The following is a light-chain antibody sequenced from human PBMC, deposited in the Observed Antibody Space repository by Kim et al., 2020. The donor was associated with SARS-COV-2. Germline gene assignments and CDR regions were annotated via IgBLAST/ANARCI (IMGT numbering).Light chain of an antibody. V-gene: IGLV3-19*01. CDR2: GKS. Sequence: SSELTQDPAVSVALGQTVRITCQGDSLRRYYASWYQQKPGQAPVLVIYGKSGRPSGIPDRFSGSSSGNTASLTITGAQAEDEADYYCNSRDNSGNHVVFG. CDR3: NSRDNSGNHVV. CDR1: SLRRYY. J-gene: IGLJ2*01.